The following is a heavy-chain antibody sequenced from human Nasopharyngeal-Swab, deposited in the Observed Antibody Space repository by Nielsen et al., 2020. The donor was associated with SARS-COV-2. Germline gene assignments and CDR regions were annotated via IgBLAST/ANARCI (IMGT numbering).Heavy chain of an antibody. CDR2: ISAYNGNT. V-gene: IGHV1-18*01. CDR3: ARESIAAAGRDFDY. CDR1: GGTFSSYA. Sequence: ASVKVSCKASGGTFSSYAISWVRQAPGQGLEWMGWISAYNGNTNYAQKLQGRVTMTTDTSTSTAYMELRSLRSDDTAVYYCARESIAAAGRDFDYWGQGTLVTVSS. D-gene: IGHD6-13*01. J-gene: IGHJ4*02.